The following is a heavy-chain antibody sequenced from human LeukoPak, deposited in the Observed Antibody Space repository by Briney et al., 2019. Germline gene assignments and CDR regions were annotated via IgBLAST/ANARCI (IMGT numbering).Heavy chain of an antibody. Sequence: PGGSLRLSCAASGFTFSSYSMTWVRQAPGKGLEWVSAISGSGGSTYYADSVKGRFTISRDNSKNTLYPQMNSLRAEDTAVYYCAKDLGYYYDSSGYYHWDYWGQGTLVTVSS. D-gene: IGHD3-22*01. CDR2: ISGSGGST. CDR3: AKDLGYYYDSSGYYHWDY. V-gene: IGHV3-23*01. CDR1: GFTFSSYS. J-gene: IGHJ4*02.